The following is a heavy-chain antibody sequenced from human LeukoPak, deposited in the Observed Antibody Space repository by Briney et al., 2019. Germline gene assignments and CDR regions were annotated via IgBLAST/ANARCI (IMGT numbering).Heavy chain of an antibody. CDR3: AKSRGYSNTSPFDY. Sequence: GGSLRLSCAASGFTFSSYAMSWVHQAPGKGLEWVSAISGSGGSTYYADSVKGRFTISRDNSRNTLYLQMNSLTAEDTALYYCAKSRGYSNTSPFDYWGQGTLVAVSS. D-gene: IGHD5-12*01. J-gene: IGHJ4*02. V-gene: IGHV3-23*01. CDR1: GFTFSSYA. CDR2: ISGSGGST.